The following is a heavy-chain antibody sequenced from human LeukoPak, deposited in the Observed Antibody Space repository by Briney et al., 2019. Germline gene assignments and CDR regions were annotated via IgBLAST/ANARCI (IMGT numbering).Heavy chain of an antibody. CDR3: ARDVEWVTTAWVTKRILDY. CDR2: ISAYNGNT. V-gene: IGHV1-18*01. J-gene: IGHJ4*02. Sequence: GASVKVSFKASGYTFTSYGISWVRQAPGQGLEWMGWISAYNGNTNYAQKLQGRVTMTTDTSTSTAYMELRSLRSDDTAVYYCARDVEWVTTAWVTKRILDYWGQGTLVTDSS. CDR1: GYTFTSYG. D-gene: IGHD4-17*01.